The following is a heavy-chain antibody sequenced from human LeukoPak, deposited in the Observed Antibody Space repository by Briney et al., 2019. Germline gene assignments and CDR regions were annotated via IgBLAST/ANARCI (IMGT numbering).Heavy chain of an antibody. Sequence: SETLSLTCAVYGGSFSGYYWSGIRQPPGKGLECIGEINLSGSTNYNPSLKSRVTISVDTSKNQFSLKLSSVTAADTAVYYCARAGLLWFGRNNYYYGMDVWGQGTTVTVSS. CDR3: ARAGLLWFGRNNYYYGMDV. CDR1: GGSFSGYY. V-gene: IGHV4-34*01. J-gene: IGHJ6*02. D-gene: IGHD3-10*01. CDR2: INLSGST.